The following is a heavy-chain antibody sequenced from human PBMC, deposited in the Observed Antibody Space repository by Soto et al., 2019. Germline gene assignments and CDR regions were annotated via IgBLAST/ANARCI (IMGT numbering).Heavy chain of an antibody. J-gene: IGHJ4*02. V-gene: IGHV1-8*01. CDR3: ARRAETNGWNGFGADKYYFDF. D-gene: IGHD1-1*01. CDR1: GYTFTSYD. Sequence: QVQLVQSGAEVRKPGASVKVSCEASGYTFTSYDIYWVRQASGQGLEWMGWMNPNTGNSGYAQKFQGRVTMTNDTSISTAQMELSSLRSEDTAVYYCARRAETNGWNGFGADKYYFDFWGQGTLVTVSS. CDR2: MNPNTGNS.